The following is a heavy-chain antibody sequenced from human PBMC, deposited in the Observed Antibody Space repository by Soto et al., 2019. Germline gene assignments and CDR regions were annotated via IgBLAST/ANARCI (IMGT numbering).Heavy chain of an antibody. J-gene: IGHJ3*02. CDR3: ARAYSGYVRVDAFDI. Sequence: PGGSLRLSCAASGFTFSSYWMSWVRQAPGKGLEWVANIKQDGSEKYYVDSVKGRFTISRDNAKNSLYLQMNSLRAEDTVVYYCARAYSGYVRVDAFDIWGQGTMVTVSS. CDR2: IKQDGSEK. D-gene: IGHD5-12*01. CDR1: GFTFSSYW. V-gene: IGHV3-7*01.